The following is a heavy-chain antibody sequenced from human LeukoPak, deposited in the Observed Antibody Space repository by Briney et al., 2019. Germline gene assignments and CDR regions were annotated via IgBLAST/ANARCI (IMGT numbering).Heavy chain of an antibody. CDR1: GGTFSSYA. CDR2: IIPIFGTA. CDR3: GCAPREGGYYYYMDV. V-gene: IGHV1-69*13. Sequence: GASVKVPCKASGGTFSSYAISWVRQAPGQGLEWMGGIIPIFGTANYAQKFQGRVTITADESTSTAYMELSSLRSEDTAVYYCGCAPREGGYYYYMDVWGKGTTVTISS. J-gene: IGHJ6*03. D-gene: IGHD1-26*01.